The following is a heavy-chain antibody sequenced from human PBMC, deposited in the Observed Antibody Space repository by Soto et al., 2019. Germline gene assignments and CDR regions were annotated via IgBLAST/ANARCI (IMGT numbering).Heavy chain of an antibody. Sequence: SETLSLTCAVYGGSFSGYHWSWIRQPPGKGLEWIGEINHSGSTNYNPSLKSRVTISVDTSKNQFSLKLSSVTAADTAVYYCATVRGYSYGYGWFDPWGQGTLVTVSS. CDR1: GGSFSGYH. CDR2: INHSGST. CDR3: ATVRGYSYGYGWFDP. J-gene: IGHJ5*02. D-gene: IGHD5-18*01. V-gene: IGHV4-34*01.